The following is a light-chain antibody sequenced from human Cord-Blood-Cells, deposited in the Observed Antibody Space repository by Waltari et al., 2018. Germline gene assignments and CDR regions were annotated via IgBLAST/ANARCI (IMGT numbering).Light chain of an antibody. J-gene: IGKJ2*01. CDR3: QQYNSYPYT. V-gene: IGKV1-5*03. CDR1: QSISSW. Sequence: DIQMTQSPSTLSASVGDRVTLTCRASQSISSWLAWYQQKPGKAPKLLIYQASSVESGVPSRFSGSGSGTEFTLTISSLQPDDFATYYCQQYNSYPYTFGQGTKLEIK. CDR2: QAS.